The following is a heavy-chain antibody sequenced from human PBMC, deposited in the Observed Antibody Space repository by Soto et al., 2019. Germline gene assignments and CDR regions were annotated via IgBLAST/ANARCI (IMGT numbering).Heavy chain of an antibody. J-gene: IGHJ6*02. CDR2: ISSFSNYM. V-gene: IGHV3-21*01. CDR1: GFTFNSYS. D-gene: IGHD2-8*01. CDR3: ARAGGYILIILRPRQCYTLV. Sequence: PGGSLRLSCAVSGFTFNSYSMNWVRQAPGKGLEWVSSISSFSNYMYYTDSVKGRFTISRDNARNSLYLQMNSLRAEDTAVYYCARAGGYILIILRPRQCYTLVSGQGITGTV.